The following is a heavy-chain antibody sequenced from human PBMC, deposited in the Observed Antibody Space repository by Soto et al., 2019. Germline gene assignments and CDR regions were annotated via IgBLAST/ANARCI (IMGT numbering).Heavy chain of an antibody. J-gene: IGHJ5*02. CDR1: GYTFTSYD. CDR3: ARAPYYYGSGSYYWGSGPPNWFDP. Sequence: GASVKVSCKASGYTFTSYDINWVRQATGQGLEWMGWMNPNSGNTGYAQKFRGRVTMTRNTSISTAYMELSSLRSEDTAVYYCARAPYYYGSGSYYWGSGPPNWFDPWGQGTLVTVSS. D-gene: IGHD3-10*01. CDR2: MNPNSGNT. V-gene: IGHV1-8*01.